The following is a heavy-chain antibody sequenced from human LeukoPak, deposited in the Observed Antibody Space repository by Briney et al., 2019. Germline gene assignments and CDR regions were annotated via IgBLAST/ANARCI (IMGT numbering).Heavy chain of an antibody. CDR3: ARELNYYDGTVGAFDI. J-gene: IGHJ3*02. V-gene: IGHV3-21*01. CDR1: GFTFSSYS. CDR2: IRSSGVYT. Sequence: GGSLRLSCAVSGFTFSSYSMNWVRQAPGKGLECVSSIRSSGVYTYYADSVKGRFTISRDNAKNSLYLQMNSLRAEDTAVYYCARELNYYDGTVGAFDIWGQGTMVTVSS. D-gene: IGHD3-22*01.